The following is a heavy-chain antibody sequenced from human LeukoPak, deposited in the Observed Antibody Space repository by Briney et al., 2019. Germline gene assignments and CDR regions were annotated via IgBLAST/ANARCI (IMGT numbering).Heavy chain of an antibody. Sequence: SDTLSLTCTISGDPISSYFGTWIRQPPGKGLEWIRHNYYSGSTNYNPSLKSRVTISLDTSKNQFSLKLSSVTAGDTAVYYCAKGDPPTYYDIWTGQDYWGQGTLVTVSS. CDR1: GDPISSYF. D-gene: IGHD3-9*01. CDR2: NYYSGST. J-gene: IGHJ4*02. V-gene: IGHV4-59*08. CDR3: AKGDPPTYYDIWTGQDY.